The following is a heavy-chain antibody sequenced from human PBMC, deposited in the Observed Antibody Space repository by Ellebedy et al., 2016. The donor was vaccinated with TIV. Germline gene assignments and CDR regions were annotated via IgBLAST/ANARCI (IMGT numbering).Heavy chain of an antibody. CDR1: GGSISSSSYY. J-gene: IGHJ3*02. CDR3: ARFVRATKAFDN. V-gene: IGHV4-39*07. CDR2: IYYSGIT. Sequence: MPSETLSLTCTVSGGSISSSSYYWGWNRLPPGKGLEWIGNIYYSGITYYNTSLQSRVTISVDTSKNQFSLWLNSGTAADTAEYYCARFVRATKAFDNWGQGTMVTVSS. D-gene: IGHD5-12*01.